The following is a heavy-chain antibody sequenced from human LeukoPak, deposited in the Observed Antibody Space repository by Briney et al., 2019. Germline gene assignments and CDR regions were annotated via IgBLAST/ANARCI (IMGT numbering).Heavy chain of an antibody. CDR3: ARDYDFWSGYYLRDTYYFDY. D-gene: IGHD3-3*01. J-gene: IGHJ4*02. Sequence: PGGSLRLSCAASGFTFSSYSMNRGRQAPGEGLEWGSSIRSSSSYIYYADSVKGRFTISRDNAKNSLYLQMNSLRAEDTAVYYCARDYDFWSGYYLRDTYYFDYWGQGTLVTVSS. CDR2: IRSSSSYI. CDR1: GFTFSSYS. V-gene: IGHV3-21*01.